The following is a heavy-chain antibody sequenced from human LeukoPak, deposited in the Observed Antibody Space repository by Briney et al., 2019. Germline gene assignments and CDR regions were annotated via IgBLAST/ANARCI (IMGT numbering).Heavy chain of an antibody. CDR3: ARSLDKDGWDFFDY. D-gene: IGHD5-24*01. CDR1: GGSFSGYY. CDR2: ISHSGSTIFSGST. V-gene: IGHV4-34*01. Sequence: SETLSLTCAVYGGSFSGYYWSWIRQPPGKGLEWIGEISHSGSTIFSGSTIYNPSLKDRVIVSVDTSKNQVSLTVTSVAAADTAVYYRARSLDKDGWDFFDYWGQGTPVTVSS. J-gene: IGHJ4*02.